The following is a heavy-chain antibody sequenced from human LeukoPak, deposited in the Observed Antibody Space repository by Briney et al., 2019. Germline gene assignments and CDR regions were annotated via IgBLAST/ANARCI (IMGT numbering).Heavy chain of an antibody. D-gene: IGHD6-19*01. CDR2: VYYTGST. Sequence: PSETLSLTCTVSGGSISSYYWSWIRQPPGKGLECIGYVYYTGSTNYNPSLKSRVTISVDTSKNQFSLKLTPVTAADTAVYYCARHPRGGSGWYLVDYWGQGSLVTVSS. CDR1: GGSISSYY. V-gene: IGHV4-59*08. J-gene: IGHJ4*02. CDR3: ARHPRGGSGWYLVDY.